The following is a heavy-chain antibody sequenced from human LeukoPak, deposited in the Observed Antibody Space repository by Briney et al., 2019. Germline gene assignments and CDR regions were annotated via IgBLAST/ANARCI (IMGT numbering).Heavy chain of an antibody. V-gene: IGHV4-59*11. Sequence: SETLSLTCTVSGGSISSHYWSWIRQPPGKGLEWIGYIYYSGSTNYNPSLKSRVTISVDTSKNQFSLKLSSVTAADTAVYYCARSSSVDYYYYYMDVWGKGTTVTVSS. CDR3: ARSSSVDYYYYYMDV. D-gene: IGHD6-6*01. CDR1: GGSISSHY. CDR2: IYYSGST. J-gene: IGHJ6*03.